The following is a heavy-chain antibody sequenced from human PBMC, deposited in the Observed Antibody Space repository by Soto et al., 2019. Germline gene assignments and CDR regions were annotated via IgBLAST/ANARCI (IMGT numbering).Heavy chain of an antibody. D-gene: IGHD3-10*01. CDR2: INHSGST. CDR3: ARATYYYGSGSYQPHNWFDP. J-gene: IGHJ5*02. Sequence: ASETLSLTCAVYGGSFSGYYWSWIRQPPGKGLEWIGEINHSGSTNYNPSLKSRVTISVDTSKNQFSLKLSSVTAADTAVYYCARATYYYGSGSYQPHNWFDPWGQGTLVTV. V-gene: IGHV4-34*01. CDR1: GGSFSGYY.